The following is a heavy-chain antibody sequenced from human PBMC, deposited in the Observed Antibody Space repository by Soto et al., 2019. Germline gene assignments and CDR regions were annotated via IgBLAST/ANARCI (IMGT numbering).Heavy chain of an antibody. V-gene: IGHV3-23*01. CDR2: ISGSGGST. CDR3: AKEDYYDSSGYYFNWFDP. J-gene: IGHJ5*02. D-gene: IGHD3-22*01. Sequence: EVQLLESGGGLVQPGGSLRLSCAASGFTFSSYAMSWVRQAPGKGLEWVSAISGSGGSTYYADSVKGRFTISRDNSKNTLYLQMNSLRAEDTAVYYCAKEDYYDSSGYYFNWFDPWGQGTLVTVSS. CDR1: GFTFSSYA.